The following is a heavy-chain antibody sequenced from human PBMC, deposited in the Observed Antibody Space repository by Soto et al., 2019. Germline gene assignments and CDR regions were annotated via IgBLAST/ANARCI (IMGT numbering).Heavy chain of an antibody. V-gene: IGHV3-11*01. CDR3: ASGKWSLDY. CDR2: ISNSDYTT. CDR1: GITLSDNY. Sequence: PGGSLRLSCVASGITLSDNYMTWIRQAPGKGLEWLSYISNSDYTTYYADSVKGRFTISRDNAKNSLYLQLNGLRVEDTAVHYCASGKWSLDYWGQGILVTVSS. D-gene: IGHD2-8*01. J-gene: IGHJ4*02.